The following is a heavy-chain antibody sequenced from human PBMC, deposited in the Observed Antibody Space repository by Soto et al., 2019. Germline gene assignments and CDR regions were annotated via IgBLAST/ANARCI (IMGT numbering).Heavy chain of an antibody. CDR1: GYSFTSYW. CDR2: IDPSDSYT. V-gene: IGHV5-10-1*01. D-gene: IGHD6-13*01. J-gene: IGHJ6*02. Sequence: PGESLKISCKGSGYSFTSYWISWVRQMPGKGLEWMGRIDPSDSYTNYSPSFQGHVTISADKSISTAYLQWSSLKASDTAMYYCASREGIAAAGTDPYYYYGMDVWGQGTTVTVPS. CDR3: ASREGIAAAGTDPYYYYGMDV.